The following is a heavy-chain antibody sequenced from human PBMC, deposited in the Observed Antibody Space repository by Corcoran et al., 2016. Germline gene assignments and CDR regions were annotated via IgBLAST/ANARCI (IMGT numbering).Heavy chain of an antibody. Sequence: QVQLQQWGAGLLKPSGTLSLTCAVYGGSFSGYYWSWIRQPPGKGLEWIGEINHSGSTNYNPSLKSRVTISVDTSKNQFSLKLSSVTAADTAVYYCARNVDTAGFGYWGQGTLVTVSS. D-gene: IGHD5-18*01. J-gene: IGHJ4*02. CDR2: INHSGST. V-gene: IGHV4-34*01. CDR3: ARNVDTAGFGY. CDR1: GGSFSGYY.